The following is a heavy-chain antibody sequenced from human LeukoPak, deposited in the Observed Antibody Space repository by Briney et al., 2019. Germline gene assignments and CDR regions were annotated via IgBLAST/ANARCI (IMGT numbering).Heavy chain of an antibody. D-gene: IGHD2-8*02. CDR3: ARGDTGAFEI. J-gene: IGHJ3*02. V-gene: IGHV3-53*01. CDR2: IYSAGST. CDR1: GYSISANY. Sequence: GGSLTLSCAASGYSISANYMSWIRQAPARGLEWVALIYSAGSTYYADPVKGRFTIPRDTSNNTLFHRTTSLNTDDEGPYFCARGDTGAFEISGRGTLVTVSS.